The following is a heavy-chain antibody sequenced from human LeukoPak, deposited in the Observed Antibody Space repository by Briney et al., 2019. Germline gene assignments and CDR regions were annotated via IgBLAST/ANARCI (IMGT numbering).Heavy chain of an antibody. V-gene: IGHV3-43D*04. D-gene: IGHD2-8*01. CDR3: AKVSGGDNGYMDV. J-gene: IGHJ6*03. Sequence: GSLRLSCAASGFTFDDYAMHWVRPAPGKGLEWVSLIRWDGGSTYYADSVKGRFTISRDNSKNSLYLQMNSLRAEDTALYYCAKVSGGDNGYMDVWGKGTTVTVSS. CDR1: GFTFDDYA. CDR2: IRWDGGST.